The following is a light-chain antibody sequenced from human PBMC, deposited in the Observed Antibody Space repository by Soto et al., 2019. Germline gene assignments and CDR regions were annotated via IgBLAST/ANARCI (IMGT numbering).Light chain of an antibody. V-gene: IGKV1-5*01. CDR3: QQYDSSSPT. CDR2: DAS. J-gene: IGKJ2*01. CDR1: QNISVW. Sequence: DIQMTQSPSTLSASVGDGVTITCRASQNISVWLAWYQHRPWKAPKFLIYDASSLETGVPSRFSGSGSGTEFTLTIRSLQPDDFATDYCQQYDSSSPTFGQGTKREIK.